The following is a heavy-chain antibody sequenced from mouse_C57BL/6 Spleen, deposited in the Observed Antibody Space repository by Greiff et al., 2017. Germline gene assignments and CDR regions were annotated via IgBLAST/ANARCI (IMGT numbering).Heavy chain of an antibody. CDR1: GFPFNDLY. D-gene: IGHD1-1*01. V-gene: IGHV7-3*01. Sequence: EVTLTESGGGLVQPGGSLSLFCAASGFPFNDLYITWVRPPPGKALEWLGFIRYKAYGYTTEYSAPVQGRFTISRDIYHSILYLQLNALRAEYSPTYYGASHCYCGSYGWYFDVWGTGTTVTVSS. J-gene: IGHJ1*03. CDR3: ASHCYCGSYGWYFDV. CDR2: IRYKAYGYTT.